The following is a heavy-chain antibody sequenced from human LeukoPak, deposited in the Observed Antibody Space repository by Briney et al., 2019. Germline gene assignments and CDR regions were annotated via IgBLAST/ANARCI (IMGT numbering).Heavy chain of an antibody. CDR2: IKQDGSEK. CDR1: GFTFSDYY. Sequence: GGSLRLSCAASGFTFSDYYMSWVRQAPGKGLEWVANIKQDGSEKYYVDSVKGRFTISRDNAKNSLYLQMNSLRAEDTAVYYCARGGYYDFWSGYSIFDYWGQGTLVTVSS. CDR3: ARGGYYDFWSGYSIFDY. J-gene: IGHJ4*02. D-gene: IGHD3-3*01. V-gene: IGHV3-7*01.